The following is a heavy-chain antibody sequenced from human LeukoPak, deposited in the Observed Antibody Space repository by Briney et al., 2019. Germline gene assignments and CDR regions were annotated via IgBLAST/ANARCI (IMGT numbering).Heavy chain of an antibody. CDR2: INQDGSKK. CDR3: ARGQTLTF. CDR1: GFTFSSYS. J-gene: IGHJ4*02. Sequence: GGSLRLSCAASGFTFSSYSMNWVRQAPGKGLEWVANINQDGSKKFYVDSVKGRFTISRDNAKNALYLQMNSLRAEDTGVYFCARGQTLTFWGQGTLVTASS. V-gene: IGHV3-7*01.